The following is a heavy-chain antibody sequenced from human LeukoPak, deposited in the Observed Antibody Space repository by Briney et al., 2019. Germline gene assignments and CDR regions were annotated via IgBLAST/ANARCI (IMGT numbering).Heavy chain of an antibody. J-gene: IGHJ4*02. Sequence: PSETLSLTCTVSGGSISSSGYYWGWVRQPPGKGLEWIASIYYSRSTSYNPSLRSRVTISVDTSKNQFSLKLSSVTAADTALYYCVRSRDGHNLLDYWGQGTLVTVSS. CDR3: VRSRDGHNLLDY. D-gene: IGHD5-24*01. V-gene: IGHV4-39*01. CDR2: IYYSRST. CDR1: GGSISSSGYY.